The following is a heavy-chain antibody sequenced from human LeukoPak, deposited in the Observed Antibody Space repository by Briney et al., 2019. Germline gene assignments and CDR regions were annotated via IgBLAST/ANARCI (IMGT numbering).Heavy chain of an antibody. D-gene: IGHD5-24*01. J-gene: IGHJ4*02. CDR2: IIPILGIA. CDR3: ARNHMATTASFDY. Sequence: ASVKVSCKASGGTFSSYAISWVRQAPGQGLEWMGRIIPILGIANYAQKFQGRVTITVDKSTSTAYMELSSLRSEDTAVYYCARNHMATTASFDYWGQGTLVTVSS. CDR1: GGTFSSYA. V-gene: IGHV1-69*04.